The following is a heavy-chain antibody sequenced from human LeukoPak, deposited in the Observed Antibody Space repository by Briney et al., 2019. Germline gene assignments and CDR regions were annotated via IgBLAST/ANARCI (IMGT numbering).Heavy chain of an antibody. V-gene: IGHV4-61*02. J-gene: IGHJ3*02. CDR2: IYTSGST. Sequence: SETLSLTCTVSGGSISSGSYYWSWIRQPAGKGLEWIGRIYTSGSTNYNPSLKSRVTISVDTSKNQFSLQLNSVTPEDTAMYYCASTSWPGRSQRGIFTDAFDIWGQGTMVTVSS. CDR3: ASTSWPGRSQRGIFTDAFDI. D-gene: IGHD3-3*01. CDR1: GGSISSGSYY.